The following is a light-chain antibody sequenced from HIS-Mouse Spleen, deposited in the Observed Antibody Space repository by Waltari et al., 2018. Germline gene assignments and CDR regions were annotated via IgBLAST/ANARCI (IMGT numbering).Light chain of an antibody. CDR1: SFPTQY. V-gene: IGLV3-25*03. J-gene: IGLJ2*01. CDR3: QSADSSGTYVV. CDR2: KDS. Sequence: SYELTQPPSVSVSPAQTARITCPGDSFPTQYTYWYQQKPGQAPVLVIYKDSERPSGIPERFSGSSSGTTVTLTISGVQAEDEADYYCQSADSSGTYVVFGGGTKLTVL.